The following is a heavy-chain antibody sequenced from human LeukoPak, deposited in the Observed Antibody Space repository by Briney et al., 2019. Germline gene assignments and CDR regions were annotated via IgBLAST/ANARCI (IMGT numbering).Heavy chain of an antibody. CDR2: ISASACTT. J-gene: IGHJ4*02. V-gene: IGHV3-23*01. Sequence: PGGSLRLSCAASGFTFASYAMTWVRQAPGKGLEWVSSISASACTTYYVDSVKGRFTISRDTAKSTLYLQMNSLRADDSAVYYCAKDRPLNWGYYFDSWGQGTLVTVSS. D-gene: IGHD7-27*01. CDR3: AKDRPLNWGYYFDS. CDR1: GFTFASYA.